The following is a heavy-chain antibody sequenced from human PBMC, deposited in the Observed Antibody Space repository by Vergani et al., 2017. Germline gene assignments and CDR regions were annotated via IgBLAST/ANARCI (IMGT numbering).Heavy chain of an antibody. J-gene: IGHJ4*02. CDR2: IYYSGST. D-gene: IGHD6-6*01. V-gene: IGHV4-31*03. Sequence: QVQLQESGPGLVKPSETLSLTCTVSNDSVSNTFYYWSWIRQHPGKGLEWIGYIYYSGSTYYNPSLKSRVTISVDTSKNQFSLKLSSVTAADTAVYYCARGAAARPPFDYWGQGTLVTVSS. CDR3: ARGAAARPPFDY. CDR1: NDSVSNTFYY.